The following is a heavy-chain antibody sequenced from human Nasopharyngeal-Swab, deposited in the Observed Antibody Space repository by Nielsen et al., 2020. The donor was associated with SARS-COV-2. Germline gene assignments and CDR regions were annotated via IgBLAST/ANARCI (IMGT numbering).Heavy chain of an antibody. J-gene: IGHJ4*02. CDR2: VDYDGVRT. CDR3: ATWMRAHFDY. Sequence: GGSLRLSCAASGFTFSSYGMHWVRQAPGQGLEWVSTVDYDGVRTHYADSVEGRFIISRDNSKNTVYLQIKRLGVEDAAVYYCATWMRAHFDYWGQGTLVT. V-gene: IGHV3-23*01. CDR1: GFTFSSYG. D-gene: IGHD2-2*03.